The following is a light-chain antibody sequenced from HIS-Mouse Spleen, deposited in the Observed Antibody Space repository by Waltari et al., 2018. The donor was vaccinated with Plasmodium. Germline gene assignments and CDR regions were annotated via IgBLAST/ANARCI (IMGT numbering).Light chain of an antibody. J-gene: IGLJ3*02. Sequence: YELTQPPSVSVSPGQTARITCPGDALPKKYAYWYQQQSGQAPVLVIYEDSKRPSGIPERFSGSSSGTMATLTISGDQVEDEADYYCYSTDSSGNHRVFGGGTKLTVL. CDR2: EDS. V-gene: IGLV3-10*01. CDR1: ALPKKY. CDR3: YSTDSSGNHRV.